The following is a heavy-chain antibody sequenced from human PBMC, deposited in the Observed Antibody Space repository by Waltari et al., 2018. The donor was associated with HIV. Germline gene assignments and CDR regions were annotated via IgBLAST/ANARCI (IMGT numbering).Heavy chain of an antibody. CDR2: ISQSGTT. D-gene: IGHD4-17*01. V-gene: IGHV4-30-2*01. Sequence: AVSGGSISSGGYSWTWIRQPPGKGLEWIGYISQSGTTYYNPSLQSRVTISLDRSKNQFSLKLRSVTAADTAVYYCARDRLSVTTRGGYYYGLDVWGQGTTVTVSS. CDR1: GGSISSGGYS. J-gene: IGHJ6*02. CDR3: ARDRLSVTTRGGYYYGLDV.